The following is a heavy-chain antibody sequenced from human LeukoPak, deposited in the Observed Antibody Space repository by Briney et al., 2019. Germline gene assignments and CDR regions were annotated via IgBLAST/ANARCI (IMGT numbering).Heavy chain of an antibody. D-gene: IGHD6-19*01. Sequence: SETLSLTCTVSGGSISSYYWSWIRQPPGKGLEWIGYIYYTGSTNYNPSLRSRVTISVDTSKNQFSLKLSSVTAADTAVYYCARDKAGAYWYFDLWGRGTLVTGSS. CDR2: IYYTGST. CDR1: GGSISSYY. CDR3: ARDKAGAYWYFDL. J-gene: IGHJ2*01. V-gene: IGHV4-59*01.